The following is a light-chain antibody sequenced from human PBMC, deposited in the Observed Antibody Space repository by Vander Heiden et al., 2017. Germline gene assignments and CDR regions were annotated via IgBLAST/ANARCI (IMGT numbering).Light chain of an antibody. CDR3: QQTYSTLAIT. CDR1: QSISSH. CDR2: TAS. Sequence: DIQMTQSPSSLSASVGDRVTITCRASQSISSHLNWYQQKPGRAPKLLIYTASNLHSGVPPRFSGSGSGTDFTLTISSLQPEDFATYYCQQTYSTLAITFGQGTRLEIE. J-gene: IGKJ5*01. V-gene: IGKV1-39*01.